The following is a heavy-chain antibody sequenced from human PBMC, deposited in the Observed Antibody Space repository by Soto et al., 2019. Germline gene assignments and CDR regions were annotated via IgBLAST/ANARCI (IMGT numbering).Heavy chain of an antibody. Sequence: QVQLVQSGAEVKKPGSSVKVSCKASGGTFSSYAISWVRQAPGQGLEWMGGIIPICGTANYAQKFXGXVXXTADESTSTAYMELRSLRSEDTAVYYCGGVRTRYYYYGMDVWGQGTTVTVSS. CDR2: IIPICGTA. CDR3: GGVRTRYYYYGMDV. J-gene: IGHJ6*02. CDR1: GGTFSSYA. V-gene: IGHV1-69*12. D-gene: IGHD3-10*01.